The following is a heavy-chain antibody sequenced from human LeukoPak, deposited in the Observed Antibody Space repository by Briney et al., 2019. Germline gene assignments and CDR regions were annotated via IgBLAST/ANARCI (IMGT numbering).Heavy chain of an antibody. CDR2: INPNSGGT. D-gene: IGHD1-1*01. CDR3: ASNPGTFHIHYYYYYGMDV. CDR1: GFTFTGYY. V-gene: IGHV1-2*02. J-gene: IGHJ6*02. Sequence: ASVKVSCKASGFTFTGYYMHWVRQAPGQGLEWMGWINPNSGGTNYAQKFQGRVTMTRDTSISTAYMELSRLRSDDTAVYYCASNPGTFHIHYYYYYGMDVWGQGTTVTVSS.